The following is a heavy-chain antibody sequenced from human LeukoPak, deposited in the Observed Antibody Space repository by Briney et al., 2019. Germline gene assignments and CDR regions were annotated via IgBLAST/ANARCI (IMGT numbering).Heavy chain of an antibody. Sequence: SQTLSLTCTVSGGSISSGGYYWSWIRQHPGKGLEWIGYIYYSGSTYYNPSLKSRVTISVDTSKNQFSLKLSSVTAADTAVYYCARDRISRGEYQLLPYCYYGMDVWGQGTTVTISS. CDR2: IYYSGST. D-gene: IGHD2-2*01. CDR1: GGSISSGGYY. CDR3: ARDRISRGEYQLLPYCYYGMDV. V-gene: IGHV4-31*03. J-gene: IGHJ6*02.